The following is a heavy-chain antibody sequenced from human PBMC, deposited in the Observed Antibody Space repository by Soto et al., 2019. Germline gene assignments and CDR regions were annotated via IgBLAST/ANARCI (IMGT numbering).Heavy chain of an antibody. CDR1: GGTFSSYA. D-gene: IGHD3-10*01. Sequence: SVKVSCKASGGTFSSYAISWVRQAPGQGLEWMGGIIPIFGTANYAQKFQGRVTITADESTSTAYMELSSLRSEETAVYYCARDQRPPHYGSWARGDAFDIWGQGKMVTVSS. J-gene: IGHJ3*02. CDR3: ARDQRPPHYGSWARGDAFDI. CDR2: IIPIFGTA. V-gene: IGHV1-69*13.